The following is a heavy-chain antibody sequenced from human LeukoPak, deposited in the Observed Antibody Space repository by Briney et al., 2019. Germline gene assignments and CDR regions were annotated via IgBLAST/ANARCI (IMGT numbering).Heavy chain of an antibody. Sequence: GGSLRLSCAASGFTFSSYAMSWVRQAPGKGLEWVSAISGSGGSTYYADSVKGRFTISRDNSKNTMYLQMNSLRAEDTAVYYCAKDLGSSGYYLDYWGQGTLVTVSS. J-gene: IGHJ4*02. D-gene: IGHD3-22*01. CDR2: ISGSGGST. CDR3: AKDLGSSGYYLDY. V-gene: IGHV3-23*01. CDR1: GFTFSSYA.